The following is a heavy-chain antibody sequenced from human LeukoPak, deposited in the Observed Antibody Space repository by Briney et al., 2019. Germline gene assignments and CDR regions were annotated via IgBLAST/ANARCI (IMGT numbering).Heavy chain of an antibody. CDR3: ARSNGDNAFNI. Sequence: ASVKVSCKASGYTFTGYYMHWVRQAPGQGLEWVGWINPNSGGTNYAQKFPGRVTMTRDTSSSTAYMELSRLRSDDTAVYYCARSNGDNAFNIGGQGKMVTVSS. CDR1: GYTFTGYY. J-gene: IGHJ3*02. D-gene: IGHD2-8*01. CDR2: INPNSGGT. V-gene: IGHV1-2*02.